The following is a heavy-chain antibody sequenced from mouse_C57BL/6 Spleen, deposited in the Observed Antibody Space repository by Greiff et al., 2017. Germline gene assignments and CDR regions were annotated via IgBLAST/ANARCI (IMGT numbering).Heavy chain of an antibody. V-gene: IGHV1-53*01. CDR3: ASGSSGYPYYYAMDY. Sequence: QVQLQQPGTELVKPGASVKLSCKASGYTFTSYWMHWVKQRPGQGLEWIGNINPSNGGTNYNEKFKRKATLTVDKASSTAYMQLSSLTSEDSAVYYCASGSSGYPYYYAMDYWGQGTSVTVAS. D-gene: IGHD3-2*02. CDR2: INPSNGGT. J-gene: IGHJ4*01. CDR1: GYTFTSYW.